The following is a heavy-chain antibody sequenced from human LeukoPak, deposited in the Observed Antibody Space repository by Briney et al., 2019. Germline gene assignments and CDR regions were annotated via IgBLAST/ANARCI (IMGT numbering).Heavy chain of an antibody. CDR2: IYSGDST. CDR3: ARGETGGFDY. V-gene: IGHV3-53*01. Sequence: GGSLRLSCAASGFIVSSNYMSWVRQAPGKGLEWVSVIYSGDSTYYADSVKGRFTTSRDNSKNTLYLQMNSLRAEDAALYYCARGETGGFDYWGQGTLVTVSS. D-gene: IGHD1-1*01. J-gene: IGHJ4*02. CDR1: GFIVSSNY.